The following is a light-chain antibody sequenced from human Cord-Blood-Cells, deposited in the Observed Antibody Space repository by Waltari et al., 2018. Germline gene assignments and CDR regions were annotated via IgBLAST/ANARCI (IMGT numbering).Light chain of an antibody. CDR2: GNS. CDR3: QSYDSSPSGYV. V-gene: IGLV1-40*01. Sequence: QSVLTQPPSVSGAPGQRVTISCTGSSSNIGAGYDVHWYQQLPGTAPKLLIYGNSNRPSGFPDRFSGSKSGTSASLAITGLQAEDEADYYCQSYDSSPSGYVFGTGTKVTVL. J-gene: IGLJ1*01. CDR1: SSNIGAGYD.